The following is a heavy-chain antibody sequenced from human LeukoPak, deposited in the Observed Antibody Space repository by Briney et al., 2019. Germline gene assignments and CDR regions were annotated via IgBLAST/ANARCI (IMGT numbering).Heavy chain of an antibody. CDR2: LYHSGST. Sequence: SETLSLTCAVSGGSISSGGYSWSWIRQPPGKGLEWIGYLYHSGSTYYNPSLKSRVTISVDRSKNQFSLKLSSVTAADTAVYYCARGGPPAQTWIQLWSSVDWFDPWGQGTLVTVSS. V-gene: IGHV4-30-2*01. CDR1: GGSISSGGYS. CDR3: ARGGPPAQTWIQLWSSVDWFDP. D-gene: IGHD5-18*01. J-gene: IGHJ5*02.